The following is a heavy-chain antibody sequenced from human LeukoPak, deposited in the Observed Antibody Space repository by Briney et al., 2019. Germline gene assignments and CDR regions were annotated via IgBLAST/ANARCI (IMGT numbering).Heavy chain of an antibody. CDR2: INPNSGDT. D-gene: IGHD6-13*01. J-gene: IGHJ4*02. V-gene: IGHV1-2*02. Sequence: GASVKVSCKDSGYTCTGYYIHWVRQAPGQGLEWLGWINPNSGDTNYAQNFQGRVTMTRDTSVNTAYMELSSLRSDDTAVYYCARIKWAAANDWGQGTLVTVSS. CDR3: ARIKWAAAND. CDR1: GYTCTGYY.